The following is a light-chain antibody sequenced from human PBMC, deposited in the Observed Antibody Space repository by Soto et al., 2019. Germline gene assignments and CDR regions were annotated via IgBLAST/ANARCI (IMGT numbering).Light chain of an antibody. CDR2: WAS. V-gene: IGKV4-1*01. CDR1: QGVLYSSNNKNY. Sequence: DIVMTQSPDSLAVSLGERATINCKSSQGVLYSSNNKNYLAWYQQKPGQPPKVLIYWASTRESGVPDRFSGSGSGTDFTLTISSLQAEDVAVYYCQQYYSTRTFGQGTKV. J-gene: IGKJ1*01. CDR3: QQYYSTRT.